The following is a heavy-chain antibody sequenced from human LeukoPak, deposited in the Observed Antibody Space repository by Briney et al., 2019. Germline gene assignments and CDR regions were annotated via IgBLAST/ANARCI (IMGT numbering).Heavy chain of an antibody. CDR2: IYHSGST. CDR1: GGSISSSNW. CDR3: ARDGAIHDAFDI. V-gene: IGHV4-4*02. D-gene: IGHD1-26*01. Sequence: MSSETLSLTCAVSGGSISSSNWWGWVRQPPGKGLEWIGEIYHSGSTNYNPSLKSRVTISVDKPKNQFSLKLSSVTAADTAVYYCARDGAIHDAFDIWGQGTMVTVSS. J-gene: IGHJ3*02.